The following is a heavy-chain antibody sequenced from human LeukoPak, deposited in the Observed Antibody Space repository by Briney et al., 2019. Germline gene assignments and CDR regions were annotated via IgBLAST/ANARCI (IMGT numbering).Heavy chain of an antibody. CDR3: ARLVGATDLDY. Sequence: VAPVKVSCKASGYTFTNYGISWVRQAPGQGLEWMGWISGYNGNTNYAQKLQGRVTMTTDTSTSTAYMELRSLRSDDTAVYYCARLVGATDLDYWGQGTLVTVSS. V-gene: IGHV1-18*01. CDR2: ISGYNGNT. D-gene: IGHD1-26*01. CDR1: GYTFTNYG. J-gene: IGHJ4*02.